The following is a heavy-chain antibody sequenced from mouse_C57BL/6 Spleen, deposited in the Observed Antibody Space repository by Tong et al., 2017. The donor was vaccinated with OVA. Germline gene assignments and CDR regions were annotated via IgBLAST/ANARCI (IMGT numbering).Heavy chain of an antibody. CDR2: IYPGNSDT. D-gene: IGHD2-3*01. CDR1: GYSFTSYW. J-gene: IGHJ2*01. V-gene: IGHV1-87*01. CDR3: AREAMMVTTFDY. Sequence: VQLQESGTVLARPGASVKMSCKASGYSFTSYWMHWVKQRPGQGLEWIGAIYPGNSDTSYNQKFKDKATLTADKSSSTAYMQLSSLTSEDSAVYYCAREAMMVTTFDYWGQGTTLTVSS.